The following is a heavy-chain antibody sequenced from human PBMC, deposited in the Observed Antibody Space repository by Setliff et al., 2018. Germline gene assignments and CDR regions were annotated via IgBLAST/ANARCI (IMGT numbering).Heavy chain of an antibody. Sequence: PSETLSLTCAVYGESFSGYFWSWIRQTPEKGLEWIGEISHSGNTNYNPSFKSRVTISIDTSKNQFSLKLSSVTAADTAVYYCARHVGSRGRGYNYYYYYMDVWGKGTTVTVSS. V-gene: IGHV4-34*01. CDR2: ISHSGNT. J-gene: IGHJ6*03. CDR3: ARHVGSRGRGYNYYYYYMDV. D-gene: IGHD3-10*01. CDR1: GESFSGYF.